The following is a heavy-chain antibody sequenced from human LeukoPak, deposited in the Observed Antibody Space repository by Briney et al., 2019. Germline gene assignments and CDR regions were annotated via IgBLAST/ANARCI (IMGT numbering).Heavy chain of an antibody. CDR2: INQSGST. CDR1: GGTFSGYY. V-gene: IGHV4-34*01. Sequence: PSETLSLTCAVYGGTFSGYYWSWIRQPPGKGLEWIGEINQSGSTIYNPSLKSRVTISADTSKNQFSLKLSSVTAADTALYYCAREKTYYDSIGNYYGGVFDYWGQGALVTVSS. J-gene: IGHJ4*02. D-gene: IGHD3-22*01. CDR3: AREKTYYDSIGNYYGGVFDY.